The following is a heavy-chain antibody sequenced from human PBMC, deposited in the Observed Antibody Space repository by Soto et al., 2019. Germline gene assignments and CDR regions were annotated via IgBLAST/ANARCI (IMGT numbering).Heavy chain of an antibody. CDR2: IKEDGSEK. CDR3: ARESEDLTSNFDY. V-gene: IGHV3-7*01. CDR1: GFTFSNYW. Sequence: GGSLRLSCAASGFTFSNYWMGWVRQAPGKGLEWVANIKEDGSEKYYVDSVKGRFTVSRDNAKNSLYLQMNSLRAEDTAVYYWARESEDLTSNFDYWGQGTLVTVSS. J-gene: IGHJ4*02.